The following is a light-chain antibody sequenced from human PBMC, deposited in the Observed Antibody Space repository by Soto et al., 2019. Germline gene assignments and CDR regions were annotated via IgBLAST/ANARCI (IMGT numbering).Light chain of an antibody. J-gene: IGKJ3*01. Sequence: DIQMTQSPSSLSASVGDSVTITCRASQSISNYLNWYQQKPGKAPNLLIYDASSLQSGVPSRFSGSGSGTDFTLTIGSLQPEDFATYYCQQSYSTQPSFGPGTTVDIK. CDR2: DAS. CDR3: QQSYSTQPS. V-gene: IGKV1-39*01. CDR1: QSISNY.